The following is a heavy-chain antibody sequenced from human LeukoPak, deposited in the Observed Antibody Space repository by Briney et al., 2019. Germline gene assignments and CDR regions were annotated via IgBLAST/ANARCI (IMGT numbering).Heavy chain of an antibody. CDR1: GLPFSGYA. D-gene: IGHD2-2*01. J-gene: IGHJ4*01. CDR3: VKDRGWTMPPYPFG. V-gene: IGHV3-64D*09. CDR2: ITTNGGRS. Sequence: PGVSLRLSCSAAGLPFSGYAMHWARPATGKGREYGSSITTNGGRSYYAASLKGRFIISRDNSKNTLYLQMSCLRVEDTAVYYCVKDRGWTMPPYPFGWGEATLV.